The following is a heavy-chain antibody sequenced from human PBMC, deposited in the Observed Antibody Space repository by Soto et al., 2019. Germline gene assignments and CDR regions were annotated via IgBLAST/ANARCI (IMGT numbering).Heavy chain of an antibody. CDR2: VSYDGSKT. J-gene: IGHJ4*02. V-gene: IGHV3-30*18. CDR3: AKGERYCSGGSCVSGDS. CDR1: GFTFSSYD. D-gene: IGHD2-15*01. Sequence: GGSLRLSCAASGFTFSSYDMHWVRQAPGEGLEWVAAVSYDGSKTYYADSVKGQFTISRDNSKNTLYLQMNSLRVEDTAVYYCAKGERYCSGGSCVSGDSWGQGTLVTVSS.